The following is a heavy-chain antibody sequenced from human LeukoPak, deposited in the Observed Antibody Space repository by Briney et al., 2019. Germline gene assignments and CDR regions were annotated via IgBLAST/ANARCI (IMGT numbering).Heavy chain of an antibody. CDR1: GFTFSSDS. Sequence: GGSLRFSCAASGFTFSSDSMNWVRQAPGKGLEWVSSISSSSSYIYYADSVKGRFTISRDNAKNSLYLQKNSLRAEDTAVYYCARVEKLLDRPTDYYYYDMDVWGKGTTVTVSS. CDR3: ARVEKLLDRPTDYYYYDMDV. J-gene: IGHJ6*03. CDR2: ISSSSSYI. V-gene: IGHV3-21*01. D-gene: IGHD1-7*01.